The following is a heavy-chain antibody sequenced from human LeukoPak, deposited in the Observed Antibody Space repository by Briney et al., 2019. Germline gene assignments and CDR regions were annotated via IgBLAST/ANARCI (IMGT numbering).Heavy chain of an antibody. CDR3: AKSFVPDAVTYNWFDP. J-gene: IGHJ5*02. D-gene: IGHD2-2*01. V-gene: IGHV3-23*01. CDR1: GFTFSSYA. Sequence: GGSLRLSCGASGFTFSSYAMSWVRQAPGKGLEWVSAISGGGGSTFYADSVKGRFTISRDNSKNTLYLQINSLRAEDTAVYYCAKSFVPDAVTYNWFDPWGQGTLVTVSS. CDR2: ISGGGGST.